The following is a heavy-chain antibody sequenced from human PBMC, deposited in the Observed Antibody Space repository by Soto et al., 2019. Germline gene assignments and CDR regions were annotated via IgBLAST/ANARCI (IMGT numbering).Heavy chain of an antibody. Sequence: EQLVQSGAEVKQPGSSVKVSCKASGGLFSSYPISWVRQVPGQGIEWMGGIIPVFQTAYYTQRFQGRVTITADESTNTAYMELSSLRSEDTAIYFCARGGSGYTWFNEFWGQGTLVTVAS. CDR1: GGLFSSYP. V-gene: IGHV1-69*01. CDR2: IIPVFQTA. J-gene: IGHJ4*02. CDR3: ARGGSGYTWFNEF. D-gene: IGHD3-22*01.